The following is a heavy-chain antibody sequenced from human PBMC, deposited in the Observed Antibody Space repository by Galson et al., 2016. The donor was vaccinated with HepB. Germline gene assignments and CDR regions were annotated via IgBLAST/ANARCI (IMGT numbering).Heavy chain of an antibody. CDR1: GYTFANYY. CDR3: ARDRRYCSGAICYYYFDY. D-gene: IGHD2-15*01. J-gene: IGHJ4*02. CDR2: IHSSGGST. Sequence: SVKVSCKASGYTFANYYMHWVRQAPGQGLEWMGIIHSSGGSTSYAQKFQGRFTMTRDTSTSTVYMELSSLRSEDSAVYYCARDRRYCSGAICYYYFDYWGQGTLVTVSS. V-gene: IGHV1-46*01.